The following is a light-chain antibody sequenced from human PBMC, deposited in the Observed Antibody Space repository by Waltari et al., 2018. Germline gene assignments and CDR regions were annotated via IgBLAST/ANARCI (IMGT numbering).Light chain of an antibody. CDR3: QAWDSNTAWV. Sequence: SYELTQSPSVSVSPGQKASITCSGDKLGNKYSFWYQVKPGQSPVLVIYQDTKRPSGIPEGFSGSHSGNTATLTVSGTQAMDDADYFCQAWDSNTAWVFGGGTKLTVL. J-gene: IGLJ3*02. V-gene: IGLV3-1*01. CDR2: QDT. CDR1: KLGNKY.